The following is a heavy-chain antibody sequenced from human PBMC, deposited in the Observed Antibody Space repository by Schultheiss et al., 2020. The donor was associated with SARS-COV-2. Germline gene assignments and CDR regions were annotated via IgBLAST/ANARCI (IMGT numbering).Heavy chain of an antibody. V-gene: IGHV3-53*01. J-gene: IGHJ6*02. CDR1: GFTVSSNY. Sequence: GGSLRLSCAASGFTVSSNYMSWVRQAPGKGLEWVSVIYSGGSTYYADSVKGRFTISRDNSKNTLYLQMNSLRAEDTAVYYCARVKVEYSSSSGRGFFGMDVWGQGTTVTVSS. CDR2: IYSGGST. D-gene: IGHD6-6*01. CDR3: ARVKVEYSSSSGRGFFGMDV.